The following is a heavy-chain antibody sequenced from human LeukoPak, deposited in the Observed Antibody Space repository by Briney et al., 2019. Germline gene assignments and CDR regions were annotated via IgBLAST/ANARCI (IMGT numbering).Heavy chain of an antibody. CDR1: GFTFTSSA. V-gene: IGHV1-58*02. D-gene: IGHD3-22*01. J-gene: IGHJ5*02. Sequence: ASVKVSCKASGFTFTSSAMQWVRQARGQRLEWIGWIVVGSGNTNYAQKFQERVTITRDMPTSTAYMELSSLRSEDTAVYYCAALSGYYFTVPLPWGQGTLVTVSS. CDR2: IVVGSGNT. CDR3: AALSGYYFTVPLP.